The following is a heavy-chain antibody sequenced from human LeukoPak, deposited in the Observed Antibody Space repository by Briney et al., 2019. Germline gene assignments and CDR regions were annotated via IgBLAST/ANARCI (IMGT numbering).Heavy chain of an antibody. CDR1: GYTLTGYY. CDR3: ATAEMATSTNYYYYYMDV. D-gene: IGHD5-24*01. V-gene: IGHV1-2*02. J-gene: IGHJ6*03. CDR2: INPNSGGT. Sequence: ASVKVSCKASGYTLTGYYMHWVRQAPGQGLEWMGWINPNSGGTNYAQKFQGRVTMTRDTSISTAYMELSRLRSDDTAVYYCATAEMATSTNYYYYYMDVWGKGTTVTVSS.